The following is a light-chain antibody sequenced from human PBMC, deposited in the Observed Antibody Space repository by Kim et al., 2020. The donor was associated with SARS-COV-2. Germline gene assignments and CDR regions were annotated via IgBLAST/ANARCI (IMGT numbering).Light chain of an antibody. CDR2: GAS. J-gene: IGKJ1*01. Sequence: SPGENATLSCGTSHSVSSSYLAWYQQKPGQAPRLLIYGASSWATGIPDMFSGSGSGTDFTLTISRLEPEDFAVYYCQQYGSSPRTFGQGTKVDIK. V-gene: IGKV3-20*01. CDR3: QQYGSSPRT. CDR1: HSVSSSY.